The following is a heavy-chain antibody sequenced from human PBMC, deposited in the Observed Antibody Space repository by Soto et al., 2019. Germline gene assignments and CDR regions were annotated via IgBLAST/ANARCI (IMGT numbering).Heavy chain of an antibody. CDR3: VRPFIVFGIDV. CDR2: IYYSGIS. D-gene: IGHD1-26*01. CDR1: GASMSSSSYY. J-gene: IGHJ6*02. Sequence: KSSETLSLTCIVSGASMSSSSYYWGWVRQSPGKGLEWIGSIYYSGISNYNPSLRTRVTLSLDMSKNQFSLKLTSVTAADTAVYYCVRPFIVFGIDVWGQGTTVTVSS. V-gene: IGHV4-39*01.